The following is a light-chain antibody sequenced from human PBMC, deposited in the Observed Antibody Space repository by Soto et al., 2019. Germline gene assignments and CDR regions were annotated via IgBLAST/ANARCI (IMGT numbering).Light chain of an antibody. Sequence: DIQMTQSPSTLSASVGDRVTIACRASENIKSWLAWYQQQPGKAPKLLIYKASSLQSGVPSRFSGSGSGTEVTLTISSLQADDFATYYCQQDNSYPYTFGQGTRLEIK. CDR1: ENIKSW. CDR2: KAS. CDR3: QQDNSYPYT. J-gene: IGKJ2*01. V-gene: IGKV1-5*03.